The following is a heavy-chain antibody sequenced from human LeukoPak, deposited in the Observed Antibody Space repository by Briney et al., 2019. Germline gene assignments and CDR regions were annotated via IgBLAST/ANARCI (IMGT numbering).Heavy chain of an antibody. CDR3: ARWTTYYYYYMDV. J-gene: IGHJ6*03. Sequence: PGGSLRLSCAASGFTFSSYAMSWVRQAPGKGPEWVSAISGSGGSTYYADSVKGRFTISRDNSKNTLYLQMNSLRAEDTAVYYCARWTTYYYYYMDVWGKGTTVTVSS. V-gene: IGHV3-23*01. D-gene: IGHD1-14*01. CDR1: GFTFSSYA. CDR2: ISGSGGST.